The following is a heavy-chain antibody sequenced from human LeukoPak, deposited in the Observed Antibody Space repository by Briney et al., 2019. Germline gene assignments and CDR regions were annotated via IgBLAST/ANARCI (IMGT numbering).Heavy chain of an antibody. CDR3: ARQRSNSSRWFDY. J-gene: IGHJ4*02. Sequence: SETLSLTCAVYGGSFSGYYWSWIRQPPGKGLEWIGEINHSGSTNYNPSLKSRVTISVDTSKNQVSLNLRSVTAADTAIYYCARQRSNSSRWFDYWGQGTLVTVSS. CDR2: INHSGST. CDR1: GGSFSGYY. D-gene: IGHD4-23*01. V-gene: IGHV4-34*01.